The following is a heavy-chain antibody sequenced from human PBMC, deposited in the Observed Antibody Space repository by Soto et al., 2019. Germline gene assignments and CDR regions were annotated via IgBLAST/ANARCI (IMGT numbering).Heavy chain of an antibody. D-gene: IGHD3-9*01. CDR2: ISGSGGST. Sequence: GGSLRLSCAASGFTFSSYAMSWVRQAPGKGLEWVSAISGSGGSTYYADSVKGRFTISRDNSKNTLYLQMNSLRAEDTAVYYCAKARYDHQRYFDWLGGRAQTYYFDYWGQGTLVTVSS. J-gene: IGHJ4*02. V-gene: IGHV3-23*01. CDR3: AKARYDHQRYFDWLGGRAQTYYFDY. CDR1: GFTFSSYA.